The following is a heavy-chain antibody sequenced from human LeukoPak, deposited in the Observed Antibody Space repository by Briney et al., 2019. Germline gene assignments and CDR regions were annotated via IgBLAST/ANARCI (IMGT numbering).Heavy chain of an antibody. CDR3: ARLPCGSTSCYGGFDY. Sequence: SGPGLVKPPETLSLTCTVSGGSISSSSYYWGWIRQPPGTGLEWVGRIYYSGSTYYNPSLKSRVTISVDTSKNQFSLKLSSVTAADTAVYYCARLPCGSTSCYGGFDYWGQGTLVTVSS. CDR2: IYYSGST. V-gene: IGHV4-39*01. J-gene: IGHJ4*02. CDR1: GGSISSSSYY. D-gene: IGHD2-2*01.